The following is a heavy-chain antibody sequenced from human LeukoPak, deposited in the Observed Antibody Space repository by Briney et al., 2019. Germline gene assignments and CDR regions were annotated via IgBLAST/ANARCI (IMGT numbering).Heavy chain of an antibody. CDR2: IQFDGTDE. Sequence: PGGSLRLSCEASGFTFSTYGMHWVRQAPGKGLEWVAFIQFDGTDEHYADSVKGRFTISRDNSKNTLYLQLNSLRPEDTSVYYCAEDQKLQPFHYWGQGTLVTVSS. CDR1: GFTFSTYG. V-gene: IGHV3-30*02. D-gene: IGHD2-15*01. J-gene: IGHJ4*02. CDR3: AEDQKLQPFHY.